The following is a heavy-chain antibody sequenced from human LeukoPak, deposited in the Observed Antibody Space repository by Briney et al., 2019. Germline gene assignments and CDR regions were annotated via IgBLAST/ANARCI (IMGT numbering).Heavy chain of an antibody. CDR1: GGTFSSYA. CDR2: IIPIFGTA. J-gene: IGHJ4*02. V-gene: IGHV1-69*13. Sequence: GASVKVSCKASGGTFSSYAISWVRQAPGQGLEWMGGIIPIFGTANYAQKFQGRVTITADESTSTAYMELSSLRSEDTAVYYCARGPYGSGWFSLDYWGQGTLVTVSS. D-gene: IGHD6-19*01. CDR3: ARGPYGSGWFSLDY.